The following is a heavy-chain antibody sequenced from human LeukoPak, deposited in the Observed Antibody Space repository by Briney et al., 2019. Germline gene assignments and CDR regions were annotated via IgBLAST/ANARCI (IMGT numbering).Heavy chain of an antibody. CDR3: ARKGIGSSRYQNMDV. CDR1: GFTFSSYA. V-gene: IGHV3-23*01. CDR2: ISIGGGRT. Sequence: GGSLRLSCAASGFTFSSYAMSWVRQAPGKGPGGVSTISIGGGRTYYADSVKGRFTVSRDTSKNTLYLQMNSLRAEDTAVYYCARKGIGSSRYQNMDVWGKGTTVTVSS. J-gene: IGHJ6*03. D-gene: IGHD6-25*01.